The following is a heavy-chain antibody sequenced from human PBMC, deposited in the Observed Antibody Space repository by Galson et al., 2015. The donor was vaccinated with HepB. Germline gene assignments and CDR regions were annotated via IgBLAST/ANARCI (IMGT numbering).Heavy chain of an antibody. CDR2: INPSGGST. V-gene: IGHV1-46*01. CDR1: GYTFTSYY. Sequence: SVKVSCKASGYTFTSYYMHWVRQAPGQGLEWMGIINPSGGSTSYAQKFQGRVTMTRDTSTSTVYMELSSLRSEDTAVYYCARDRELAYCGGDCYSGFDYWGQGTLVTVSS. J-gene: IGHJ4*02. CDR3: ARDRELAYCGGDCYSGFDY. D-gene: IGHD2-21*02.